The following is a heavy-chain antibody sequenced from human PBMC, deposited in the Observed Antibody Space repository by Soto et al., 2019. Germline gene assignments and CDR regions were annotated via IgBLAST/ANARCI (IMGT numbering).Heavy chain of an antibody. CDR3: ARGHYGGHAMDV. Sequence: QLQLQESGSGLVNRSQTLSLTCAVSGDSISSGGYAWTWIRQSPGKGLEWIGYVYLTGVTYYNPSLKSRVPISVDKSKSQFSLMLSSVTAADTAVYYCARGHYGGHAMDVWGQGTTVIVSS. V-gene: IGHV4-30-2*06. D-gene: IGHD4-17*01. CDR2: VYLTGVT. CDR1: GDSISSGGYA. J-gene: IGHJ6*02.